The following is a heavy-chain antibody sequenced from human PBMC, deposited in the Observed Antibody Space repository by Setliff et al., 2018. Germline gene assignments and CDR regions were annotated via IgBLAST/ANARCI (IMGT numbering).Heavy chain of an antibody. D-gene: IGHD1-26*01. V-gene: IGHV1-2*06. CDR3: ARGRGSYYYYMDV. CDR2: INPNSGGT. CDR1: GYTFTGYY. J-gene: IGHJ6*03. Sequence: SVKVSCKASGYTFTGYYMHRVRQAPGQGLEWMGRINPNSGGTNYAQKFQGRVTMTRDTSISTAYMELSRLRSDDTAVYYCARGRGSYYYYMDVWGKGTTVTVSS.